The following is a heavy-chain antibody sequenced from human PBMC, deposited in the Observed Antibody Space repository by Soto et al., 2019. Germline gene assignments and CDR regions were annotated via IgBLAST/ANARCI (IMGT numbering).Heavy chain of an antibody. J-gene: IGHJ6*03. CDR2: INPNSGGT. V-gene: IGHV1-2*04. Sequence: ASVKVSCKASGYTFTVYYMHWVRQAPGQGLEWMGWINPNSGGTNYAQKFQGWVTMTRDTSISTAYMELSRLRSDDTAVYYCARDRIGSTRGAMDVWGKGTTVTVSS. CDR3: ARDRIGSTRGAMDV. D-gene: IGHD2-2*01. CDR1: GYTFTVYY.